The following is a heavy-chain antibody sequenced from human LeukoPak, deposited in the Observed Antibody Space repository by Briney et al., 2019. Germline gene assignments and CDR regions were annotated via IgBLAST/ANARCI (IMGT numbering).Heavy chain of an antibody. CDR1: GGSISSYY. CDR3: ARLNSSSSALLDY. Sequence: SETLSLTCTVSGGSISSYYWSWIRQPPGEGLEWIGYIYTSGSTNYNPSLKSRVTISVDTSKNQFSLKLSSVTAADTAVYYCARLNSSSSALLDYWGQGTLVTVSS. CDR2: IYTSGST. V-gene: IGHV4-4*09. J-gene: IGHJ4*02. D-gene: IGHD6-6*01.